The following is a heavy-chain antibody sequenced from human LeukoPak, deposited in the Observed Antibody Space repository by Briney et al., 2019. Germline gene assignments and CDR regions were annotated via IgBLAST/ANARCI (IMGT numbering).Heavy chain of an antibody. V-gene: IGHV4-30-2*01. D-gene: IGHD2-2*02. Sequence: PSETLSLTCTVSGGSISSGGYYWSWIRQPPGKGLEWIGYIYHSGSTYYNPSLKSRVTISVDRSKNQFSLKLSSVTAADTAVYYCARDSEGFYYTTWGQGTLVTVSS. J-gene: IGHJ5*02. CDR3: ARDSEGFYYTT. CDR2: IYHSGST. CDR1: GGSISSGGYY.